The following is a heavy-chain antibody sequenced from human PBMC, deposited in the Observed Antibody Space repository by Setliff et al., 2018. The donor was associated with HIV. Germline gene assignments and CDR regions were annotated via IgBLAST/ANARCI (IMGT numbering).Heavy chain of an antibody. Sequence: TGGSLRLSCTASGFTFTNAWLTWVRQAPGRGLEWVGSIKRKTGETTDYAAFVRGRFTISRDDSKNTLYLQMYTLQTEDTALSYCSTGGVAWNYGGYWGQATLVTVSS. CDR3: STGGVAWNYGGY. CDR2: IKRKTGETT. J-gene: IGHJ4*02. D-gene: IGHD1-7*01. V-gene: IGHV3-15*01. CDR1: GFTFTNAW.